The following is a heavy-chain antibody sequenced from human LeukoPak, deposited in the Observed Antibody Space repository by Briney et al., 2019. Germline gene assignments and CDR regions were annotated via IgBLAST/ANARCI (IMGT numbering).Heavy chain of an antibody. CDR1: GFTFSGYW. V-gene: IGHV3-7*01. CDR2: IKQDGSEK. Sequence: GGSLRLSCAASGFTFSGYWMSWVRRAPGKGLEWVANIKQDGSEKYYVDSVKGRFTISRDNAKNSLYLQMNSLRAEDTAVYYCARAGPLIVTYDFDYWAHGTLVAVSS. J-gene: IGHJ4*01. D-gene: IGHD3-22*01. CDR3: ARAGPLIVTYDFDY.